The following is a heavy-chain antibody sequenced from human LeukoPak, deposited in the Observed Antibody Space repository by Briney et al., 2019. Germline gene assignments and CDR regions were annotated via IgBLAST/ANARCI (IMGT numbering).Heavy chain of an antibody. D-gene: IGHD5-12*01. CDR1: GASIRRTSYY. J-gene: IGHJ4*02. V-gene: IGHV4-39*07. Sequence: SETLSLTCTVSGASIRRTSYYWGWIRQPPGKGLEWIGTIYNSGSAHYNPSLKSRVTISIDKSKNQFSLKLTSVTAADTAVYYCARDRSGYSEYYFDYWGQGTLVTVSS. CDR3: ARDRSGYSEYYFDY. CDR2: IYNSGSA.